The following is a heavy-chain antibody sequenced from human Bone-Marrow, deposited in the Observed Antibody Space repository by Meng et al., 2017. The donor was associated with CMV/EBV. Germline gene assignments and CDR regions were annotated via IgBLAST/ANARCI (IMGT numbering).Heavy chain of an antibody. CDR2: IHYDGSSA. J-gene: IGHJ6*02. V-gene: IGHV3-30*02. Sequence: GESLKISCAASGFTFDDYGMSWVRQAPGKGLEFVAFIHYDGSSASYADFVKGRFTISRANSKKTLYLQMNSLRAEDTAVYYCARDLIVPAAIDYYYGMDVCGQGTTVTVSS. D-gene: IGHD2-2*01. CDR3: ARDLIVPAAIDYYYGMDV. CDR1: GFTFDDYG.